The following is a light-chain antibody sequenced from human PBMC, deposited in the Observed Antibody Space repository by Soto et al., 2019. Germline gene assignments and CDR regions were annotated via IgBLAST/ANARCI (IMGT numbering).Light chain of an antibody. CDR3: QQYGSSPLFP. Sequence: EIVLTQSPGTLSLSPGERATLSCRASQSVSSAYLAWYQQKPGQAPRLLIYGASSRATGIPDRFSGSGYGKDFTLTISRLEPEDFAVYYCQQYGSSPLFPFGPGTKVDIK. V-gene: IGKV3-20*01. CDR2: GAS. J-gene: IGKJ3*01. CDR1: QSVSSAY.